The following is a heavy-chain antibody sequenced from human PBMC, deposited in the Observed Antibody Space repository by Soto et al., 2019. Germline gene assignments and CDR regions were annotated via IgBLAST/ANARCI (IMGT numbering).Heavy chain of an antibody. Sequence: QVQLVQSGAEVRKPGSSVKVSCKASGGTFSRHAISWVRQAPGQGLEWMGGLIPMFGTANHAQKFQGRVTIIADESTSTGYMELSSLRSEDTAIYYCARGWGYDSSDYYYAFWGQGTVVIVSS. D-gene: IGHD3-22*01. CDR1: GGTFSRHA. J-gene: IGHJ4*02. CDR3: ARGWGYDSSDYYYAF. V-gene: IGHV1-69*01. CDR2: LIPMFGTA.